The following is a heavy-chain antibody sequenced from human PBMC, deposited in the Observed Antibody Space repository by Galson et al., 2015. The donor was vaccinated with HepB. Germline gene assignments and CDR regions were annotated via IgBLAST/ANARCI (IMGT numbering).Heavy chain of an antibody. D-gene: IGHD4-11*01. CDR3: ATGPRGSNYYYYYMDV. Sequence: SVKVSCKVSGYTLTKLSMHWVRQAPGKGLEWMGGFDPEDGETIYAQKFQGRVTMTEDTSTDTAYMELSSLRSEDTAVYYCATGPRGSNYYYYYMDVWGKGTTVTVSS. CDR2: FDPEDGET. CDR1: GYTLTKLS. V-gene: IGHV1-24*01. J-gene: IGHJ6*03.